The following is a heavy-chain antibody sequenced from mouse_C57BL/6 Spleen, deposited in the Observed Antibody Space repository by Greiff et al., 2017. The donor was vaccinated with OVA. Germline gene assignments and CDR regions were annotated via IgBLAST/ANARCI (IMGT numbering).Heavy chain of an antibody. V-gene: IGHV5-17*01. D-gene: IGHD1-1*01. J-gene: IGHJ3*01. Sequence: EVKVVESGGGLVKPGGSLKLSCAASGFTFSDYGMHWVRQAPEKGLEWVAYISSGSSTIYYADTVKGRFTISRDNAKNTLFLQMTSLRSEDTAMYYCANYYGSSYEWFAYWGQGTLVTVSA. CDR3: ANYYGSSYEWFAY. CDR2: ISSGSSTI. CDR1: GFTFSDYG.